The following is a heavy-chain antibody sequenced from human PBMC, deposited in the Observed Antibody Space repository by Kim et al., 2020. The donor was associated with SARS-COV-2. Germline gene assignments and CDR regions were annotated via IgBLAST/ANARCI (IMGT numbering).Heavy chain of an antibody. J-gene: IGHJ6*02. V-gene: IGHV3-48*03. Sequence: GGSLRLSCAASGFTFSSYEMNWVRQAPGKGLEWVSYISSSGSTIYYADSVKGRFTISRDNAKNSLYLQMSSLRAEDTAVYYCARGQDTYSSRYYYGMDVWGQGTTVTVSS. D-gene: IGHD6-13*01. CDR1: GFTFSSYE. CDR2: ISSSGSTI. CDR3: ARGQDTYSSRYYYGMDV.